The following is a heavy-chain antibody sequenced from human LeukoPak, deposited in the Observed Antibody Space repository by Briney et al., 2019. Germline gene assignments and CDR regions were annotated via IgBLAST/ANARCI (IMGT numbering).Heavy chain of an antibody. CDR3: ARDRYGSGVHVDY. V-gene: IGHV1-69*05. J-gene: IGHJ4*02. D-gene: IGHD3-10*01. CDR2: IIPIFGTA. CDR1: GGTFSSYA. Sequence: SVKVSCKASGGTFSSYAISWVRQAPGQGLEWMGRIIPIFGTANYAQKFQGRVTITTDESTSTAYMELSSLRSEDTAVYYCARDRYGSGVHVDYSGQGTLVTVSS.